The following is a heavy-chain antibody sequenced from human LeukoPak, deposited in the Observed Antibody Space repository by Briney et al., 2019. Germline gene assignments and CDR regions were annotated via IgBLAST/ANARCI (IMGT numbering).Heavy chain of an antibody. J-gene: IGHJ4*02. V-gene: IGHV3-7*01. Sequence: GGSLRLSCAASGFTFSSYWMSWVRQAPGKGLEWVANIKQDGSEKYYVDSVKGRFTNSRDNAKNTLYLQMNSLRAEDTAVYYCARGGYDFWSGYLFDYWGQGTLVTVSS. CDR1: GFTFSSYW. CDR2: IKQDGSEK. CDR3: ARGGYDFWSGYLFDY. D-gene: IGHD3-3*01.